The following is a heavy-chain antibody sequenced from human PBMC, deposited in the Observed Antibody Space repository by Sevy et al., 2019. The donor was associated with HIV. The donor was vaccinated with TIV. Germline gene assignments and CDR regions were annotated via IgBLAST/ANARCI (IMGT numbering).Heavy chain of an antibody. D-gene: IGHD1-26*01. J-gene: IGHJ4*02. CDR2: IYYNGHI. V-gene: IGHV4-59*08. Sequence: SETLSLTCTVSGGSTTNLYWNWIRQPPGKGLEWIANIYYNGHINYNPFLKTRVTLSLDTSMNQFSLRLSAVTAADTAMYYCAGENAWGRGYSWGQGTLVTVSS. CDR1: GGSTTNLY. CDR3: AGENAWGRGYS.